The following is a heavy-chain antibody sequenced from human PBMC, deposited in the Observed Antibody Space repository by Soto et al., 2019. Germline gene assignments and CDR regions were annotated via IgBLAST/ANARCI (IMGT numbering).Heavy chain of an antibody. CDR2: MNPNSGNT. D-gene: IGHD2-21*02. CDR3: ARGRCGGDCYWADYYYYYGMDV. J-gene: IGHJ6*02. Sequence: XAVKVSCKASGYSFTSYDINWVRQATGQGLEWMGWMNPNSGNTVYAQKFQGRVTMTRNTSISTAYMELSSLRSEDTAVYYCARGRCGGDCYWADYYYYYGMDVWGQGTTVTVSS. V-gene: IGHV1-8*01. CDR1: GYSFTSYD.